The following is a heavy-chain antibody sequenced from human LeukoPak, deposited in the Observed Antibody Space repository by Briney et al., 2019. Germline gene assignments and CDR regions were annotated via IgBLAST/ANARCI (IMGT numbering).Heavy chain of an antibody. CDR1: GFTFSSYE. CDR2: ISSSGSTI. V-gene: IGHV3-48*03. J-gene: IGHJ6*03. Sequence: GGSLRLSCAASGFTFSSYEMNWVRQAPGKGLEWVSYISSSGSTIYYADSVKGRFTISRDNAKNSLYLQMNSLRAEDTAVYYCASVAPRSDDYYYMDVWGKGTTVTISS. CDR3: ASVAPRSDDYYYMDV.